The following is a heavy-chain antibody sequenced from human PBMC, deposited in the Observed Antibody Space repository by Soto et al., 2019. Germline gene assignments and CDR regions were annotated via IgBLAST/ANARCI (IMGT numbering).Heavy chain of an antibody. CDR3: ARGGAYYDYVFSAVYG. CDR2: INPNSGGT. J-gene: IGHJ6*02. D-gene: IGHD3-16*01. Sequence: ASVKVSCKASGYTFTGYYMHWVRQAPGQGLEWMGWINPNSGGTNYAQKFQGWVTMTRDTSISTAYMELSRLRSDDTAVYYCARGGAYYDYVFSAVYGWGQGTTVAVSS. V-gene: IGHV1-2*04. CDR1: GYTFTGYY.